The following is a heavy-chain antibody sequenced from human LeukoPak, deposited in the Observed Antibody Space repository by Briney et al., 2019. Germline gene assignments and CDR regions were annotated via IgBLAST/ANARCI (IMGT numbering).Heavy chain of an antibody. CDR2: INHSGST. CDR1: GGSFSGYY. CDR3: ARGGSSRITRGAFDI. Sequence: PSETLSLTCAVYGGSFSGYYWSWIRQPPGKGLEWMGEINHSGSTNYNPSLKSRVTISVDTSKNQFSLKLSSVTAADTAVYYCARGGSSRITRGAFDIWGQGTMVTVSS. J-gene: IGHJ3*02. D-gene: IGHD3-10*01. V-gene: IGHV4-34*01.